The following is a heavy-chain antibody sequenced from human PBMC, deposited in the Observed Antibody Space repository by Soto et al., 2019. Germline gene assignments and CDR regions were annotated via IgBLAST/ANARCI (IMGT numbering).Heavy chain of an antibody. J-gene: IGHJ5*02. V-gene: IGHV4-31*03. CDR2: IYYSGST. D-gene: IGHD3-10*01. CDR3: AREMIGGITIIRGGTNWFDP. CDR1: GGSISSGGYY. Sequence: QVQLQESGPGLVKPSQTLSLTCTVSGGSISSGGYYWSWIRQHPGKGLEWIGYIYYSGSTYYNPSLKSRVTISADTSNNQFSLKLSSVTAADTAVYYCAREMIGGITIIRGGTNWFDPWGQGTLVTVSS.